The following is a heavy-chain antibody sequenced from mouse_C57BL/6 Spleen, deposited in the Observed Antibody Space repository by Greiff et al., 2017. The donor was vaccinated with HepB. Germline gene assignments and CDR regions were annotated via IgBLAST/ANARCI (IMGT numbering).Heavy chain of an antibody. Sequence: EVKLMESEGGLVQPGSSMKLSCTASGFTFSDYYMAWVRQVPEKGLEWVANINYDGSSTYYLDSLKSRFIISRDNAKNILYLQMSSLKSEDTVTYYCARVDYYGSSGFAYWGQGTLVTVSA. CDR3: ARVDYYGSSGFAY. J-gene: IGHJ3*01. CDR1: GFTFSDYY. D-gene: IGHD1-1*01. CDR2: INYDGSST. V-gene: IGHV5-16*01.